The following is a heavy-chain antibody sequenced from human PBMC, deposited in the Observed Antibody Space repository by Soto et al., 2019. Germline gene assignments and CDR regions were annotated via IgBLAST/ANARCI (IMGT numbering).Heavy chain of an antibody. J-gene: IGHJ4*02. D-gene: IGHD2-15*01. CDR3: ARGVYCSGGNCYFDY. Sequence: GGSLRLSCAASGFTFSSYSMNWVRQAPGKGLEWVSYISSSTSTIYYADSVKGRFTISRDNAKNSLSLQMTSLRAEDAAVYYCARGVYCSGGNCYFDYWGQGTLVTVSS. V-gene: IGHV3-48*01. CDR1: GFTFSSYS. CDR2: ISSSTSTI.